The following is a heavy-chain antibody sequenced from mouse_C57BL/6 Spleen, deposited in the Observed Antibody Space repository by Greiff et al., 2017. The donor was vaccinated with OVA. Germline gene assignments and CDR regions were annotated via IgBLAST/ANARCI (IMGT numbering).Heavy chain of an antibody. Sequence: QVQLQQPGAELVKPGASVKLSCKASGYTFTSYWMQWVKQRPGQGLEWIGEIDPSDSYTNYNQKFKGKATLTVDTSSSTAYMQLSSLTSEDSAVYYCARGQLRLPFDYWGQGTTLTVSS. V-gene: IGHV1-50*01. D-gene: IGHD3-2*02. CDR1: GYTFTSYW. CDR2: IDPSDSYT. CDR3: ARGQLRLPFDY. J-gene: IGHJ2*01.